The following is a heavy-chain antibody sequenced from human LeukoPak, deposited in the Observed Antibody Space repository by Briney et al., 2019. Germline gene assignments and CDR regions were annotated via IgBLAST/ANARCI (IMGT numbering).Heavy chain of an antibody. CDR3: AKDISYGDYFGAFDI. J-gene: IGHJ3*02. D-gene: IGHD4-17*01. CDR2: ISWNSGSI. CDR1: GFTFDDYA. Sequence: GGSLRLSCAASGFTFDDYAMHWVRQAPGKGLEWVSGISWNSGSIGYADSVKGRFTISRDNAKNSLYLQMNSLRAEDTALYYCAKDISYGDYFGAFDIWGQGTMVTVSS. V-gene: IGHV3-9*01.